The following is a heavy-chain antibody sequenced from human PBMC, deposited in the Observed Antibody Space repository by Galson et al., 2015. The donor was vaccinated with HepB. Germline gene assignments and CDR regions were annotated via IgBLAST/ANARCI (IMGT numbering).Heavy chain of an antibody. J-gene: IGHJ3*02. CDR1: GSSFTSYW. D-gene: IGHD3-10*01. V-gene: IGHV5-51*01. CDR3: ASPYFVGGLWFGEFGAFDI. Sequence: QSGAEVKKPGESLKISCKGAGSSFTSYWIGWVRHMPGKGLGWMGIIYPGDSDTRYSHSFQGQVTISADKSISTAYLQWSSLKASDTAMYYCASPYFVGGLWFGEFGAFDIWGQGTMVTVSS. CDR2: IYPGDSDT.